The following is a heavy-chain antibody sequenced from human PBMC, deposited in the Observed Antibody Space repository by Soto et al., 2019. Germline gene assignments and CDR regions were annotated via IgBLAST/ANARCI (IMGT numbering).Heavy chain of an antibody. V-gene: IGHV4-31*03. CDR2: IYYSGST. CDR1: GGSISSGGYY. Sequence: QVQLQESGPGLVKPSQTLSLTCTFSGGSISSGGYYWSWIRQHPGKGLEGIGYIYYSGSTYYNPSLRSRVTISVDTSKNQFSLKLSSVTAADTAVYYCARGPHYDSSGWFDPWGQGTLVTVSS. CDR3: ARGPHYDSSGWFDP. J-gene: IGHJ5*02. D-gene: IGHD3-22*01.